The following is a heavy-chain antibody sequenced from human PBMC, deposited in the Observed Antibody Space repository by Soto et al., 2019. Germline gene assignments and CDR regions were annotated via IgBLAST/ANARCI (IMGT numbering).Heavy chain of an antibody. CDR1: GYTFTYYH. CDR2: ITPYGGYT. J-gene: IGHJ4*02. V-gene: IGHV1-46*01. Sequence: ASVKVSCKASGYTFTYYHVHWVRQAPGQGLEWMGIITPYGGYTTYAQKFQGRVTMTRDTSTSTVYMELSSLSSEDTALYSFATGAYTSGLFCYLDYWGQGAMVTVSS. CDR3: ATGAYTSGLFCYLDY. D-gene: IGHD5-18*01.